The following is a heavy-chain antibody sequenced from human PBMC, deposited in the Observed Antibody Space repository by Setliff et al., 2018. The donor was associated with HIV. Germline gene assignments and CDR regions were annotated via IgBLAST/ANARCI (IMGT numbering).Heavy chain of an antibody. CDR1: GVSINSHY. J-gene: IGHJ4*02. CDR3: ARHGDYNYWSGYYFDF. V-gene: IGHV4-4*09. D-gene: IGHD3-3*01. Sequence: SETLSLTCTVSGVSINSHYWSWIRQPPGKGLEWIGYIYTSGSTNFNPSLKSRGTISVDTSKNQFSLKLNSVTAADTAVYYCARHGDYNYWSGYYFDFWGQGTQVTVSS. CDR2: IYTSGST.